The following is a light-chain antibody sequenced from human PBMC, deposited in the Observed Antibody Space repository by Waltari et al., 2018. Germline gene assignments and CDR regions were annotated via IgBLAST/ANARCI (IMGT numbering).Light chain of an antibody. CDR3: CSNNEGHTHV. V-gene: IGLV2-23*01. J-gene: IGLJ1*01. CDR2: HSS. CDR1: LGTSNL. Sequence: QSALTQPASVSGSPGQSVTITCTGALGTSNLVSWYQQLPGTVPKLILYHSSERPSGTAIRYSVSRSSNTASLTIAGLQADDEADYYCCSNNEGHTHVFGTGTRVTVL.